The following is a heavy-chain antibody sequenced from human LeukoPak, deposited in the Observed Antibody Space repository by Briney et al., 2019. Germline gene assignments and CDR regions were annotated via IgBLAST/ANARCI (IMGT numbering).Heavy chain of an antibody. D-gene: IGHD5-18*01. V-gene: IGHV4-61*05. CDR1: GGSISRSSYY. J-gene: IGHJ4*02. CDR2: IYYSGST. CDR3: ARGEMSNVDTAMVD. Sequence: PSETLSLTCTVSGGSISRSSYYWGWIRQPPGKGLEWIGYIYYSGSTNYNPSLKSRVTISVDTSKNQFSLKLSSVTAADTAVYYCARGEMSNVDTAMVDWGQGTLVTVSS.